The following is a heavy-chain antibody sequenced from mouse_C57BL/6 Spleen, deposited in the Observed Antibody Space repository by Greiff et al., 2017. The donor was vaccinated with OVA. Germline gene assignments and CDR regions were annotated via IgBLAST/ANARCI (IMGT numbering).Heavy chain of an antibody. V-gene: IGHV1-4*01. CDR2: INPSSGYT. D-gene: IGHD2-4*01. CDR3: ARIYYDYPDYVDY. Sequence: QVHVKQSGAELARPGASVKMSCKASGYTFTSYTMHWVKQRPGQGLEWIGYINPSSGYTKYNQKFQDKATLTTAKSSSTAYMQLSRLKSEDSAVYYCARIYYDYPDYVDYWGQGTTLTVSS. J-gene: IGHJ2*01. CDR1: GYTFTSYT.